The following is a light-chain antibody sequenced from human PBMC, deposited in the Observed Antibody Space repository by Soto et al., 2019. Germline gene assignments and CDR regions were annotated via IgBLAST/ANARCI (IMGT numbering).Light chain of an antibody. CDR2: DAS. V-gene: IGKV1-33*01. CDR1: RDISHY. CDR3: QQYDDLFS. J-gene: IGKJ3*01. Sequence: DIQMTQSPSSLSASVGDRVTITCQASRDISHYLNWYQHKPGKAPKHLIYDASFLETGVPSRFSGSRSGTNFTFTISSLQPEDIATYYCQQYDDLFSFGPGTKVNI.